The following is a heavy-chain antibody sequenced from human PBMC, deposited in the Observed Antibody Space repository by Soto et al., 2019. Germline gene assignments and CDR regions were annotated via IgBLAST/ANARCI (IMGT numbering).Heavy chain of an antibody. CDR3: ATERYWSFEY. CDR2: VKPDGSDK. D-gene: IGHD2-8*02. V-gene: IGHV3-7*01. Sequence: SLRLSCAASGFIFSDFWMSWVRQAPGRGLEWVANVKPDGSDKYYVDSVRGRFTISRDNAKDSLYLQLSSLRAEDTAVYYCATERYWSFEYWGQGALVTVSS. CDR1: GFIFSDFW. J-gene: IGHJ4*02.